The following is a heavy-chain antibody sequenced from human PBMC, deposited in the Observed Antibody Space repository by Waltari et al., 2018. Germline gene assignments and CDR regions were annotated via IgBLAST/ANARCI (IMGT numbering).Heavy chain of an antibody. CDR3: AKDNEPGRYYGMDV. Sequence: EVQLLESGGGLVQPGGSLRLSCAASGFTFSSYALSWVRQAPGKGLEWVSAISGSGGSTYYADSVKGRFTISRDNSKNTLYLQMNSLRAEDTAVYYCAKDNEPGRYYGMDVWGQGTTVTVSS. D-gene: IGHD1-1*01. CDR1: GFTFSSYA. V-gene: IGHV3-23*01. J-gene: IGHJ6*02. CDR2: ISGSGGST.